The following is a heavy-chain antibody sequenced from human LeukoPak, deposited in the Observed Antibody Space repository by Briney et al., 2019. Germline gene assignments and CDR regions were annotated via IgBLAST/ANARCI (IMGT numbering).Heavy chain of an antibody. CDR1: GYTFTSYC. J-gene: IGHJ6*02. D-gene: IGHD6-19*01. Sequence: GESLKISCKGSGYTFTSYCIGWVRQMPGKGLEWMGIIYPGDSDTRYSPSFQGQVTISAHKSISTAYLQWSSLRASDSAMYYCARYSPNSSGWRSYYGMDVWGQGTTVTVSS. CDR3: ARYSPNSSGWRSYYGMDV. CDR2: IYPGDSDT. V-gene: IGHV5-51*01.